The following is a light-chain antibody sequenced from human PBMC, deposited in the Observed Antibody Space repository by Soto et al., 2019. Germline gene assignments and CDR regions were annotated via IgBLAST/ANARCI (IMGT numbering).Light chain of an antibody. CDR3: SSYAGSSNV. J-gene: IGLJ1*01. Sequence: QSALTQPPSACGSPGQSGAISCTGTSSDVGGYNYVSWYQQHPGKAPKLMIYEVNKRPSGVPDRFSGSKSGNTASLTASGLQAEDEADYYCSSYAGSSNVFGTGTKVTVL. V-gene: IGLV2-8*01. CDR1: SSDVGGYNY. CDR2: EVN.